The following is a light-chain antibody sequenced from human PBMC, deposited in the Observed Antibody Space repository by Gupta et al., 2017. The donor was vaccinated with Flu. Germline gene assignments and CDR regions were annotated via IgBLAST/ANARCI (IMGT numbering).Light chain of an antibody. V-gene: IGLV2-14*01. Sequence: NTISCTGTSSDVGAYHYVSWYQQHPGKAPKLMIYEVTNRPSGVSDRFSGSKSGNTASLTISGLQAEDEADYYCSSYTSSSTTYVFGTGTKVTVL. CDR3: SSYTSSSTTYV. CDR2: EVT. J-gene: IGLJ1*01. CDR1: SSDVGAYHY.